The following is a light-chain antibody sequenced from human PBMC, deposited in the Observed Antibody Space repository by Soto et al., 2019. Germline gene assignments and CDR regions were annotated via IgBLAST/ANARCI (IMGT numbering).Light chain of an antibody. Sequence: DIQMTQSPSSLSASVGDRVTITCRASQSISGYLNWYQQKSGKAPKLLIYAASSLQSGVPSRFSGSGSGTNFSLTISSLQPDDFASYYCQQSYTAPKTFGQGTKVEMK. CDR1: QSISGY. CDR3: QQSYTAPKT. J-gene: IGKJ1*01. CDR2: AAS. V-gene: IGKV1-39*01.